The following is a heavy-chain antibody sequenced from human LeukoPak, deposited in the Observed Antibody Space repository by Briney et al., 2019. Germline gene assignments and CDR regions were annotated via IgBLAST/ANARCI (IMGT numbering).Heavy chain of an antibody. Sequence: GGSLRLSCVASGFTFSTYNMNWVRRTPGKGLEWVSSITSSSTYMFYADSVRGRFTISRDNAENSLFLQMNSLRDEDTAVYYCASPAGDYSYGFNYWGQGTLVTVSS. CDR3: ASPAGDYSYGFNY. D-gene: IGHD5-18*01. CDR1: GFTFSTYN. CDR2: ITSSSTYM. V-gene: IGHV3-21*01. J-gene: IGHJ4*02.